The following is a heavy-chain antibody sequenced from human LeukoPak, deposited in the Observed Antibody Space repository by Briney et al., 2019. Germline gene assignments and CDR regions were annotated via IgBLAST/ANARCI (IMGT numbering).Heavy chain of an antibody. CDR2: IYHSGST. J-gene: IGHJ6*03. Sequence: SETLSLTCTVSGYSISSGYYWGWIRQPPGKGLEWIGSIYHSGSTYYNPSLKSRVNISVDTSKNQFSLKLSSVTAADTAVYYCARVPHGYYCSGGSCPNGHYYYYYYMDVWGKGTTVTVSS. CDR1: GYSISSGYY. V-gene: IGHV4-38-2*02. CDR3: ARVPHGYYCSGGSCPNGHYYYYYYMDV. D-gene: IGHD2-15*01.